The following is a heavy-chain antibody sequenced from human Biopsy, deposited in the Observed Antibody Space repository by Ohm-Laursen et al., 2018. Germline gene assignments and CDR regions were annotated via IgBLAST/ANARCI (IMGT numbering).Heavy chain of an antibody. CDR3: AADINVWNVNY. CDR1: GYTLTALS. D-gene: IGHD1-1*01. Sequence: GSSVKVSCKFSGYTLTALSMHWVRQAPGRGLEWMGGFAPENGKTIYAQKFQGRITMTEDTSTDTAYMELSSLRSEDTAVYYCAADINVWNVNYWGQGTQVTVSS. CDR2: FAPENGKT. J-gene: IGHJ4*02. V-gene: IGHV1-24*01.